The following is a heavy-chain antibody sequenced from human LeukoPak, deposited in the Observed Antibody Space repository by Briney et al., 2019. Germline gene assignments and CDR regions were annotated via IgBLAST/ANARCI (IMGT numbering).Heavy chain of an antibody. J-gene: IGHJ4*02. Sequence: GGSLRLSCAASGFTFSSYWMHWVRQAPGKGLEWVSAISGSGGSTYYADSVKGRFTISRDNSKNTLYLQMNSLRAEDTAVYYCAKTAEGYCSGGSCKDYWGQGTLVTVSS. CDR3: AKTAEGYCSGGSCKDY. CDR2: ISGSGGST. D-gene: IGHD2-15*01. CDR1: GFTFSSYW. V-gene: IGHV3-23*01.